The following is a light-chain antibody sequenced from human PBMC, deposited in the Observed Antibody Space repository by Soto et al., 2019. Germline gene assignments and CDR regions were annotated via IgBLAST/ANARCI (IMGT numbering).Light chain of an antibody. CDR2: EVT. Sequence: QSALTQPASVSGSPGHSITISCTGTSSDVGGYNFVSWYQQKPGKAPKLLIYEVTHRPSGISHRFSGSKSGNMASLTISRLQDEDEASYYCCTYARNRLYVFGSGTKATVL. CDR1: SSDVGGYNF. V-gene: IGLV2-14*01. J-gene: IGLJ1*01. CDR3: CTYARNRLYV.